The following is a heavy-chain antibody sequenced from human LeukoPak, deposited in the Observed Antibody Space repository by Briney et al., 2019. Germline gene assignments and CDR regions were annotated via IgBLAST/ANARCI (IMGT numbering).Heavy chain of an antibody. D-gene: IGHD5-12*01. CDR3: ARHSRSAYTGYENAFDI. Sequence: PSETLSLTCTVSGDSISSSSYCWDWLRQPPGQGLEWIGNIYNSANTHYNPSLKTRITMSVDTSKNQFSLKLNSVTAADTGIYYCARHSRSAYTGYENAFDIWGQGTMVTVSS. CDR2: IYNSANT. CDR1: GDSISSSSYC. J-gene: IGHJ3*02. V-gene: IGHV4-39*01.